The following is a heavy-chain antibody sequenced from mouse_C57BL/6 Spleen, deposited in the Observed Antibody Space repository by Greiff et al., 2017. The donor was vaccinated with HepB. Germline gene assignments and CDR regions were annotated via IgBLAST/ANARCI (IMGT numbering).Heavy chain of an antibody. D-gene: IGHD3-3*01. CDR3: ARNALGVHEDVFAY. Sequence: QVQLQQSGAELVRPGSSVKLSCKASGYTFTDYYINWVKQRPGQGLEWIARIYPGSGNTYYNEKFKGKATLTAEKSSSTAYMQLSSLTSEDSAVYFCARNALGVHEDVFAYWGQGTLVTVSA. CDR1: GYTFTDYY. V-gene: IGHV1-76*01. CDR2: IYPGSGNT. J-gene: IGHJ3*01.